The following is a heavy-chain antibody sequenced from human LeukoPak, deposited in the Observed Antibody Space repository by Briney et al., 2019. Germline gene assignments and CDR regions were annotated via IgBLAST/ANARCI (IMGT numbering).Heavy chain of an antibody. CDR1: GFTVSSNS. V-gene: IGHV3-53*01. J-gene: IGHJ4*02. CDR3: ARVGSVAAAGTGGVY. Sequence: TGGSLRLSCTVSGFTVSSNSMSWVRQAPGKGLEWVSFIYSDNTHYSDSVKGRFTISRDNSKNTLYLQMNSLRAEDTAVYYCARVGSVAAAGTGGVYWGQGTLVTVSS. CDR2: IYSDNT. D-gene: IGHD6-13*01.